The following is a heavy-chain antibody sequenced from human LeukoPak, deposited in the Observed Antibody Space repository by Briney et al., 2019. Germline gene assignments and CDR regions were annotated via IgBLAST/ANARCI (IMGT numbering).Heavy chain of an antibody. J-gene: IGHJ4*02. CDR3: ARDLGADYGEILDY. CDR2: ISGSGGSA. Sequence: GGSLRLSCAASGFTFSSYSMNWVRQAPGKGLEWVSSISGSGGSAYYADSVKGRFTASRDNSRNTVYLQINSLRVEDTAIYSCARDLGADYGEILDYWGQGTLVTVSS. CDR1: GFTFSSYS. D-gene: IGHD4-17*01. V-gene: IGHV3-23*01.